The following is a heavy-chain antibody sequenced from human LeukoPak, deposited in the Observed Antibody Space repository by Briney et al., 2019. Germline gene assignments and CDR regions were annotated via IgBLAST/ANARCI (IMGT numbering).Heavy chain of an antibody. V-gene: IGHV3-23*01. Sequence: GGSLRLSCAASGFTFSSFVMTWVRQAPGKGLDWVSAISGSGASTYYADSVKGRFTISRDISKNTLYLQMKSLRAGDTAVYYCAKDKTYDDFWSGHDAFDIWGQGTMVTVSS. D-gene: IGHD3-3*01. CDR1: GFTFSSFV. CDR3: AKDKTYDDFWSGHDAFDI. CDR2: ISGSGAST. J-gene: IGHJ3*02.